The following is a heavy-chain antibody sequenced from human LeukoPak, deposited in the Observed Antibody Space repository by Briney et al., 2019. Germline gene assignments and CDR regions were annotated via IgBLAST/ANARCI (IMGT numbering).Heavy chain of an antibody. CDR1: GGSFSGYY. Sequence: SETLSLTCAVYGGSFSGYYWSWIRQPPGKGLEWIGNIYYSGSTYYNPSLKSRVIISVDTSKNQFSLKLSSVTAADTAVYYCARFVASPYSNNNRWFDPWGQGTLVTVSS. CDR3: ARFVASPYSNNNRWFDP. D-gene: IGHD4-11*01. J-gene: IGHJ5*02. V-gene: IGHV4-34*01. CDR2: IYYSGST.